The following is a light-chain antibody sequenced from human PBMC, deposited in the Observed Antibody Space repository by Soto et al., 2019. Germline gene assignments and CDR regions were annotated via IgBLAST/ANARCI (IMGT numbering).Light chain of an antibody. Sequence: EIVLTQSPGTLSLSPGERATLSCRASQSVIGRQLAWYQHKPGQAPRLLIYGVSSSATVIPDRFTGSGSGTDFSLTISRLEPEDFAVFYCQVYGPSPPITFGQGTRLEIK. CDR3: QVYGPSPPIT. J-gene: IGKJ5*01. CDR1: QSVIGRQ. V-gene: IGKV3-20*01. CDR2: GVS.